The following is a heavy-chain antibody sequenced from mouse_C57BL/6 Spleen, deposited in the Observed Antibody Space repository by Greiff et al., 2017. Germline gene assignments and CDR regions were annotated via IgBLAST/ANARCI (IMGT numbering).Heavy chain of an antibody. J-gene: IGHJ4*01. D-gene: IGHD1-1*01. CDR3: ARHYGSSWAMDY. CDR2: IDPSDSET. V-gene: IGHV1-52*01. Sequence: QVQLQQPGAELVRPGSSVKLSCKASGYTFTSYWMHWVKQRPIQGLEWIGNIDPSDSETHYNQKFKDKAPLTVDKSSSTAYMQLSSLTSEDSAVYYCARHYGSSWAMDYWGQGTSVTVSS. CDR1: GYTFTSYW.